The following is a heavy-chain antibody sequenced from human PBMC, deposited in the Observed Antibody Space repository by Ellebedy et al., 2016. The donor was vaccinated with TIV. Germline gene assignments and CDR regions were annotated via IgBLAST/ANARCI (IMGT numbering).Heavy chain of an antibody. CDR2: LSHDGTTK. D-gene: IGHD3-10*01. CDR1: GFTFSSYG. Sequence: GESLKISCVGSGFTFSSYGMHWVRQAPGKGLQWVTALSHDGTTKYYADSIQGRFIVSRDNAKSTLSLQMNSLRAEDTAVYYCAKEALRSWFDVPDYWGQGTLVTVSS. J-gene: IGHJ4*02. V-gene: IGHV3-30*18. CDR3: AKEALRSWFDVPDY.